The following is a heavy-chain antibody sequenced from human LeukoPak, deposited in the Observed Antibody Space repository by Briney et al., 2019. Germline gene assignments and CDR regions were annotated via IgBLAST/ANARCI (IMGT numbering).Heavy chain of an antibody. CDR2: ISGSGGST. CDR1: GFTFSSYA. CDR3: AKASTSCSSTSCYWGDRFSFVDP. J-gene: IGHJ5*02. Sequence: GGSLRLSCAASGFTFSSYAMSWVRQAPGKGLEWVSAISGSGGSTYYADSVKGRFTISRDNSKNTLYLQMNSLRAEDTAVYYCAKASTSCSSTSCYWGDRFSFVDPWGQGTLVTVSS. D-gene: IGHD2-2*01. V-gene: IGHV3-23*01.